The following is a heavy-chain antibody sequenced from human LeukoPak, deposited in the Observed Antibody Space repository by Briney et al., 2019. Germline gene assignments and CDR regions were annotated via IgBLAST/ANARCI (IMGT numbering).Heavy chain of an antibody. V-gene: IGHV4-39*01. CDR1: GGSISSSSYY. D-gene: IGHD5-18*01. CDR3: ARQWDTAMAQPFYVAF. CDR2: IYYSGST. Sequence: SETLSLTCTVSGGSISSSSYYWGWIRQPPGKGLEWNGSIYYSGSTYYNPSLKSRVTISVDTSKNQFSLKLSSVTAADTAVYYCARQWDTAMAQPFYVAFCCQGTVATVSS. J-gene: IGHJ4*02.